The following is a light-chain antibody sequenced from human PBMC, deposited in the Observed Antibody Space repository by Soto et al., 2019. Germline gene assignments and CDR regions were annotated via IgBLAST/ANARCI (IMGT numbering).Light chain of an antibody. V-gene: IGKV3-20*01. Sequence: SPGTLSLSPGDRATLSCRASQSVSSSYLAWYQQKPGQAPSLLIYGASRRATGIPDRFSGSGSGTDFTLTISRLEPEDFAVYYCQQYDSSPITFGQGTRLEIK. CDR2: GAS. CDR1: QSVSSSY. CDR3: QQYDSSPIT. J-gene: IGKJ5*01.